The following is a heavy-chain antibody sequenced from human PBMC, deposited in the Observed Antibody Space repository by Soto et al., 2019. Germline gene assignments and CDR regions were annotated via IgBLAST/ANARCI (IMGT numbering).Heavy chain of an antibody. J-gene: IGHJ4*02. Sequence: GGSLRLSCAASGFNFSSYGMHWVRQAPGKGLEWVAVISYDGSNKYYADSVKGRFTISRDNSKNTLYLQMNSLRAEDTAVYYCAKVSPARGFDYWGQGTLVTVSS. CDR1: GFNFSSYG. CDR3: AKVSPARGFDY. CDR2: ISYDGSNK. V-gene: IGHV3-30*18.